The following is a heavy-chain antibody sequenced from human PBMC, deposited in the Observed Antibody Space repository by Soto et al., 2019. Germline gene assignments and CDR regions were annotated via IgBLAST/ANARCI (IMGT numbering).Heavy chain of an antibody. D-gene: IGHD4-17*01. J-gene: IGHJ3*01. CDR2: IYYSGTT. CDR1: GVSVNSGSYQ. V-gene: IGHV4-61*01. Sequence: QVHLQESGPGLVKPSETLSLTCTVSGVSVNSGSYQWSWIRQPPGKGLEWIGYIYYSGTTNSNPSLKGRVTTSVDTSKNQVSLKLSSVTAADTAVYYCARHPTGWEDAFDVWGQGTMVSVSS. CDR3: ARHPTGWEDAFDV.